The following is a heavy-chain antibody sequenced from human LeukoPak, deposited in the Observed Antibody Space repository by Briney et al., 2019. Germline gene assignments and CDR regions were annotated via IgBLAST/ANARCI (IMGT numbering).Heavy chain of an antibody. Sequence: GGSLRLSCAASGFTFSDYSMNWVRQAPGKGLEWISYIGISSGNTKYADSVKGRFTISGDNAKSSLYLQMNSLRAEDTAVYYCAKGSGYSGYDSLDYWGQGTLVTVSS. V-gene: IGHV3-48*04. CDR2: IGISSGNT. J-gene: IGHJ4*02. CDR3: AKGSGYSGYDSLDY. CDR1: GFTFSDYS. D-gene: IGHD5-12*01.